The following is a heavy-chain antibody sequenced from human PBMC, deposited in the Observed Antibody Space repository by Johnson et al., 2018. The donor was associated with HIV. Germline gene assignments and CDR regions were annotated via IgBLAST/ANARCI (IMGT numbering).Heavy chain of an antibody. V-gene: IGHV3-13*01. CDR1: GFTFDDHV. J-gene: IGHJ3*02. CDR2: IGTAGDT. CDR3: ARGIVGATYAFDI. Sequence: VQLVESGGGLEQPGRSLRVSCAVSGFTFDDHVTLWVRQAPGKGLEWVSAIGTAGDTYYPGSVKGRFTISRENAKNSLYLQMNSLRAGDTAVYYCARGIVGATYAFDIWGQGTMVTVSS. D-gene: IGHD1-26*01.